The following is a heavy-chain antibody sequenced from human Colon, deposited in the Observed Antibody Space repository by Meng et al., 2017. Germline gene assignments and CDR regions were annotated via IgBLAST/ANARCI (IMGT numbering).Heavy chain of an antibody. CDR3: ARALPHQEVPRSCSGDSCPAPCFDY. CDR1: GMTFSINW. CDR2: INQDGSKK. Sequence: GGSLRLSFAASGMTFSINWMTWVRQAPGKGLEGVANINQDGSKKYYVDSVKDRFTISRDNAKNALFLQMNPLRIEDTAVYYCARALPHQEVPRSCSGDSCPAPCFDYWGHGTLVTVSS. V-gene: IGHV3-7*04. D-gene: IGHD2-15*01. J-gene: IGHJ4*01.